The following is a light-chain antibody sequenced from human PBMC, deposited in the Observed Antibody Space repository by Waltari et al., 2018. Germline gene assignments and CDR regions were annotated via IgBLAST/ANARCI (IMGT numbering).Light chain of an antibody. CDR2: EED. CDR1: RGSIADSY. CDR3: QSYNDSRRV. Sequence: NFVLTQPHSVSESPGTTVPISCFRPRGSIADSYATWDQHRPGSSPTTVIYEEDQRPSGVPDRFSGSVDSSSNSASLTISGLKTEDEADYYCQSYNDSRRVFGGGTKLTVL. J-gene: IGLJ3*02. V-gene: IGLV6-57*01.